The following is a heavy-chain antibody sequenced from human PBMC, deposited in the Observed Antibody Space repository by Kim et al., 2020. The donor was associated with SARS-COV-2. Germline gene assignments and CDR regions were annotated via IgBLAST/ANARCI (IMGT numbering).Heavy chain of an antibody. CDR1: GGSFSGDY. CDR3: SRGYDYGMDV. CDR2: SNHSGST. V-gene: IGHV4-34*01. J-gene: IGHJ6*02. Sequence: SETLSLTCAVYGGSFSGDYCCWIRLPPRDGKELIGESNHSGSTNYNQTLKSKVPISVDPSKNQYSLNLSSWTAADTAVYFFSRGYDYGMDVWCSGSTV.